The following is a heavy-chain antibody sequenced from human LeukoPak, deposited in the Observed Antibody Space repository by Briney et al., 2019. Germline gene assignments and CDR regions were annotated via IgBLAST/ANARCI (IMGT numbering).Heavy chain of an antibody. D-gene: IGHD1-26*01. Sequence: SETLSLTCAVYGGSFSGYYWSWIRQPPGKGLEWIGEINHSGSTNYNPSLKSRVTISVDTSKNQFSLKLGSVTAADTAVYYCVRSKGGSHDYWGQGTLVTVSS. J-gene: IGHJ4*02. CDR1: GGSFSGYY. V-gene: IGHV4-34*01. CDR2: INHSGST. CDR3: VRSKGGSHDY.